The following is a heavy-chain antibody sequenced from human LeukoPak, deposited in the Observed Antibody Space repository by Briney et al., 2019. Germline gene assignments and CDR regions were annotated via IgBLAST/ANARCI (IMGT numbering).Heavy chain of an antibody. D-gene: IGHD3-22*01. J-gene: IGHJ4*02. CDR2: ISSSSSTI. CDR1: GFTFSSYS. V-gene: IGHV3-48*04. CDR3: ARGGPYDSSGYPGS. Sequence: GGSLRLSCAASGFTFSSYSMNWVRQAPGKGLEWVSYISSSSSTIYYADSVKGRFTISRDNAKNSLYLQMNSLRAEDTAVYYCARGGPYDSSGYPGSWGQGTLVTVSS.